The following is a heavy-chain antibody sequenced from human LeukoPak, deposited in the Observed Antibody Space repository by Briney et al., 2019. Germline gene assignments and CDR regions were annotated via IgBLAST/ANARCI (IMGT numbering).Heavy chain of an antibody. D-gene: IGHD3-3*01. J-gene: IGHJ4*02. CDR3: AKGAYYDFWSGYYGHYFDY. CDR2: ISGSGGST. CDR1: GFTFSSYA. V-gene: IGHV3-23*01. Sequence: PGGSLRLSCAASGFTFSSYAMSWVRQAPGKGLEWVSAISGSGGSTYYADSVKGRFTISRDNSKNTLYLQMNSLRAEDTAVYYCAKGAYYDFWSGYYGHYFDYWGQGTLVTVSS.